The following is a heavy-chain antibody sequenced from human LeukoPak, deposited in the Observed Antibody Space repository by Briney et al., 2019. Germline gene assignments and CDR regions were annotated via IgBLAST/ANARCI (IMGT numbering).Heavy chain of an antibody. CDR1: GGSISSGSNN. Sequence: PSETLSLTCTVSGGSISSGSNNWGWLGQTQGMGREWIGIVYYSGSTYYNPSLKSRVTISVDTSKNQFSLKLSSVTAADTAVYYCARDTSGWYYWFDPWGQGTLVTVSS. CDR3: ARDTSGWYYWFDP. V-gene: IGHV4-39*02. J-gene: IGHJ5*02. D-gene: IGHD6-19*01. CDR2: VYYSGST.